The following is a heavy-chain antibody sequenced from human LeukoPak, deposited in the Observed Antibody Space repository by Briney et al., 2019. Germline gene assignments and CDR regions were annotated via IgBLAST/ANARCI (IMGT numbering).Heavy chain of an antibody. Sequence: ASVKVSCKASGGTFSSYAISWVRQAPGQGLEWMGGFDPEDGETIYAQKFQGRVTMTEDTSTDTAYMELSSLRSEDAAVYYCATGSSGWYRKFDDWGQGTLVTVSS. CDR2: FDPEDGET. V-gene: IGHV1-24*01. D-gene: IGHD6-19*01. CDR3: ATGSSGWYRKFDD. J-gene: IGHJ4*02. CDR1: GGTFSSYA.